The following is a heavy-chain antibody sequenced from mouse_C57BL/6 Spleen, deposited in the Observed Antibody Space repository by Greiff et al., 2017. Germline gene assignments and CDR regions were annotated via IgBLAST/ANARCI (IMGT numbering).Heavy chain of an antibody. CDR3: TTSNYGFDY. CDR1: GFNIKDDY. CDR2: IDPENGDT. Sequence: EVQLVESGAELVRPGASVKLSCTASGFNIKDDYMHWVKQRPEQGLEWIGWIDPENGDTEYASKFQGKATITADTSSNTAYLQLSSLTSEDTAVYYCTTSNYGFDYWGQGTTLTVSS. D-gene: IGHD2-5*01. V-gene: IGHV14-4*01. J-gene: IGHJ2*01.